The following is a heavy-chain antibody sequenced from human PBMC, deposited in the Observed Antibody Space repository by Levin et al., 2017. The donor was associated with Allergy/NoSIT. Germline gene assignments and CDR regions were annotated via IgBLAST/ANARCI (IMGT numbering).Heavy chain of an antibody. D-gene: IGHD3-22*01. CDR2: IKSKTDGGTT. CDR1: GFTFSNAW. V-gene: IGHV3-15*01. J-gene: IGHJ4*02. CDR3: TTGDVDYELYFDY. Sequence: GGSLRLSCAASGFTFSNAWMSWVRQAPGKGLEWVGRIKSKTDGGTTDYAAPVKGRFTISRDDSKNTLYLQMNSLKTEDTAVYYCTTGDVDYELYFDYWGQGTLVTVSS.